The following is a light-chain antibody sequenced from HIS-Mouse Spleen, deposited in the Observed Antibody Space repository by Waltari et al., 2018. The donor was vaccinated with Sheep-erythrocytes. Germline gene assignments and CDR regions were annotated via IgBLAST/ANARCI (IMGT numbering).Light chain of an antibody. CDR2: EGS. J-gene: IGLJ3*02. Sequence: QSALTQPASVSGSPGQSITIPCTGTSSDVGSYNLVSWYQQHPGKAPKLMIYEGSKRPSGVSNRCSGSKSGNTASLTISGLQAKDEADYYCCSYAGSSTPWVFGGGTKLTVL. V-gene: IGLV2-23*01. CDR3: CSYAGSSTPWV. CDR1: SSDVGSYNL.